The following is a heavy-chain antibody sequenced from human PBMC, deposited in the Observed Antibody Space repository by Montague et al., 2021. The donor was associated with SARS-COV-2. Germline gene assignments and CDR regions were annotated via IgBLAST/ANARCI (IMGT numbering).Heavy chain of an antibody. CDR3: VKDVDAWGYNLFDY. V-gene: IGHV3-23*01. Sequence: SLRLSCAASGLMFSNYAMTWVRQAPGKGLEWVSTISGESGGTYYADSVKGRFTISRDNSKYTLYLQMDSLRAEDTAVYYCVKDVDAWGYNLFDYWGQGTLVTVS. CDR2: ISGESGGT. D-gene: IGHD1-14*01. CDR1: GLMFSNYA. J-gene: IGHJ4*02.